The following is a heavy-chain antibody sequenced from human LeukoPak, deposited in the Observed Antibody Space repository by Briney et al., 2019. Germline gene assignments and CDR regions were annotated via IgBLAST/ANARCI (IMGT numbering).Heavy chain of an antibody. D-gene: IGHD6-19*01. Sequence: GASVKVSCKASGYTFIDYYMHWVRQAPGQGLEWMGWINPNSGGTNYAQKFQGRVTMTRDTSISTAYMELSRLRSDDTAVYYCARVPPFSGWYGFYYYYYMDVWGKGTTVTVSS. CDR1: GYTFIDYY. CDR3: ARVPPFSGWYGFYYYYYMDV. V-gene: IGHV1-2*02. CDR2: INPNSGGT. J-gene: IGHJ6*03.